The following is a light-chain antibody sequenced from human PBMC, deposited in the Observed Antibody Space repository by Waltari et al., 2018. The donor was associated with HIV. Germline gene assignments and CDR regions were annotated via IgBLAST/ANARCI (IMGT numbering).Light chain of an antibody. J-gene: IGKJ2*01. Sequence: DIVLTQSPLSLPVTPGEPASISCRSSQSLLHSNGYNYLDWYLQKPGQSPQLLIYLGSNRASGVPDRFSGCGSGTDFTLKISRMEAEDVGVYYCMQALQSPPTFGQGTKVEIK. CDR2: LGS. CDR1: QSLLHSNGYNY. CDR3: MQALQSPPT. V-gene: IGKV2-28*01.